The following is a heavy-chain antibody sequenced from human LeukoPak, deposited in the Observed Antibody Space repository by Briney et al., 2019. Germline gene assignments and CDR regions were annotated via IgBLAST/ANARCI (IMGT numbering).Heavy chain of an antibody. CDR3: ARDLTGLVHDY. V-gene: IGHV3-74*01. J-gene: IGHJ4*02. CDR2: INSDGSST. CDR1: GFTFSTYW. Sequence: GGSLRLSCDASGFTFSTYWMHWVRQAPGKGLVWVSHINSDGSSTSYADSVKGRFTISRDNAKNTLYLQMNSLRAEDTAVYYCARDLTGLVHDYWGQGTLVTVSS. D-gene: IGHD7-27*01.